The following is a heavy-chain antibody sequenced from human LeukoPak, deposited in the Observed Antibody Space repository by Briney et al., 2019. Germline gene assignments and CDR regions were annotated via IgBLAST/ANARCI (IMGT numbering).Heavy chain of an antibody. CDR2: INPNSGGT. CDR3: ARGSDSSSWYSPSDY. CDR1: GYTFTGYY. Sequence: ASVKVSCKASGYTFTGYYMHWVRQAPGQGLEWMGWINPNSGGTNSAQKFQGRATMTRDTSISTAYMELSRLRSDDTAVYYCARGSDSSSWYSPSDYWGQGALVTVSS. D-gene: IGHD6-13*01. J-gene: IGHJ4*02. V-gene: IGHV1-2*02.